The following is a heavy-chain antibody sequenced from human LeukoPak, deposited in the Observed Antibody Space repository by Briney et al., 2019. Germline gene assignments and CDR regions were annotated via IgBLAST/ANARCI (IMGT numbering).Heavy chain of an antibody. CDR1: GGSISSSSYY. D-gene: IGHD3-3*01. CDR2: IYYSGST. J-gene: IGHJ4*02. Sequence: SETLSLTCTVSGGSISSSSYYWGWIRQPPGKGLEWIGSIYYSGSTYYNPSLKSRVTISVDTSKNQFSLKLSSVTAADTAVYYCAIYDFWSSYLDYWGQGTLVTVSS. V-gene: IGHV4-39*07. CDR3: AIYDFWSSYLDY.